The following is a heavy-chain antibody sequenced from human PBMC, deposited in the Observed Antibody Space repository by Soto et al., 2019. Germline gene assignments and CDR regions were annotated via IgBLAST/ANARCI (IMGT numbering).Heavy chain of an antibody. V-gene: IGHV3-9*01. CDR3: AKVLGGYDWSRDAFDI. Sequence: GGSLRLSCAASGFTFDDYAMHWVRQAPGKGLEWVSGISWNSGSIGYADSVKGRFTISRDNAKNSLYLQMNSLRAEDTALYYCAKVLGGYDWSRDAFDIWGQGTMVTVS. CDR2: ISWNSGSI. D-gene: IGHD5-12*01. CDR1: GFTFDDYA. J-gene: IGHJ3*02.